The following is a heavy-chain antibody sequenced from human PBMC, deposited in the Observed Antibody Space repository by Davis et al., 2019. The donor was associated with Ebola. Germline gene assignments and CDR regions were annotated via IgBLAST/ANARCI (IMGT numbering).Heavy chain of an antibody. J-gene: IGHJ4*02. V-gene: IGHV1-69*04. CDR3: AKFNSVWLVGRFDY. CDR1: GGTFSSYA. Sequence: SVKVSCKASGGTFSSYAISWVRQAPGQGLEWMGRIIPILGIANYAQKFQGRVTITADKSTSTAYMELSSLRAEDTAVYYCAKFNSVWLVGRFDYWGQGTLVTVSS. CDR2: IIPILGIA. D-gene: IGHD6-19*01.